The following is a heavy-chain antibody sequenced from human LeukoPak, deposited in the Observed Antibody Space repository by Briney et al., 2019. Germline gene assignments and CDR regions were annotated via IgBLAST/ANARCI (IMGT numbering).Heavy chain of an antibody. CDR3: ARETYCSSITCYNVVDAFDI. D-gene: IGHD2-2*02. V-gene: IGHV4-4*02. J-gene: IGHJ3*02. CDR1: GASIIGPKW. Sequence: SETLSLTCTVSGASIIGPKWWNWVRLSPGKGMEWIGEIFHTGSTHYNPSLKSRVTISVDTSKNQFSLKLSSVTAADTAVYYCARETYCSSITCYNVVDAFDIWGQGTMVTVSS. CDR2: IFHTGST.